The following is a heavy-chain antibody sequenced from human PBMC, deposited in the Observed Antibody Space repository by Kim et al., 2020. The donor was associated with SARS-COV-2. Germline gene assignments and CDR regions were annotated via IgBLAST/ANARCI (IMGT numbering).Heavy chain of an antibody. Sequence: ASVKVSCKVSGYTLTELSMHWVRQAPGKGLEWMGGFDPEDGETIYAQKFQGRVTMTEGISTDTAYMELSSLRSEDTAVYYCATVNWNGYYYYYYMDVWGKGTTVTVSS. D-gene: IGHD1-1*01. V-gene: IGHV1-24*01. CDR1: GYTLTELS. CDR2: FDPEDGET. J-gene: IGHJ6*03. CDR3: ATVNWNGYYYYYYMDV.